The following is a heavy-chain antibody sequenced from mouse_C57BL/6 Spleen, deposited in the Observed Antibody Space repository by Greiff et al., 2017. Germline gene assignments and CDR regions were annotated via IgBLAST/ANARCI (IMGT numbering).Heavy chain of an antibody. V-gene: IGHV1-54*01. J-gene: IGHJ2*01. CDR2: INPGSGGT. CDR3: ARSGAAQADFDY. D-gene: IGHD3-2*02. CDR1: GYAFTNYL. Sequence: QVQLKQSGAEVRPGTSVKVSCKASGYAFTNYLIEWVKQRPGQGLEWIGVINPGSGGTNYNEKFKGKATLTADKSSSTAYMQLSSLTSEDSAVYFCARSGAAQADFDYWGQGTTLTVSS.